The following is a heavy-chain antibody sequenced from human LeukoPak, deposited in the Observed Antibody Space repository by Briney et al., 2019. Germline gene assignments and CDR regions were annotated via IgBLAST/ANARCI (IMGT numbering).Heavy chain of an antibody. Sequence: GRSLRLSCAVSGFTFSSYSLNWVRQAPGKGLEWVSSITSSSGSLYYADSVKGRFTISRDNAKSSLYLQMNSLRVEDTAVYYCAREAYTGFDLEAFDSWGQGTRVTVSS. D-gene: IGHD5-12*01. CDR1: GFTFSSYS. V-gene: IGHV3-21*06. CDR3: AREAYTGFDLEAFDS. J-gene: IGHJ4*02. CDR2: ITSSSGSL.